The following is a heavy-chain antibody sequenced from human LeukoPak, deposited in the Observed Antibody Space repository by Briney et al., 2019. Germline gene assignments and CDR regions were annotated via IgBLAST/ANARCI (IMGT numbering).Heavy chain of an antibody. J-gene: IGHJ4*02. CDR3: ARDCSGGSCYEYFDY. Sequence: ASXXVSCKASGYTFTGYYMHWVRQAPGQGLEWMGWINPNSGGTNYAQKFQGRVTMTRDTSISTAYMELSRLRSDDTAVYYCARDCSGGSCYEYFDYWGQGTLVTVSS. D-gene: IGHD2-15*01. V-gene: IGHV1-2*02. CDR2: INPNSGGT. CDR1: GYTFTGYY.